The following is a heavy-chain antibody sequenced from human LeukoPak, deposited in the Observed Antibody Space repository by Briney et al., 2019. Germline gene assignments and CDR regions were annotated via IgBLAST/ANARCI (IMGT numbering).Heavy chain of an antibody. CDR1: GYTFTGYY. J-gene: IGHJ4*02. V-gene: IGHV1-2*02. Sequence: ASVKVSCKASGYTFTGYYMHWVRQAPGQGLEWMGWINPNSGGTNYAQKFQGRVTMTRDTSTSTAYMELRSLRSDDTAVYYCARGRSVAAREGIDYWGQGTLVTVSS. CDR3: ARGRSVAAREGIDY. CDR2: INPNSGGT. D-gene: IGHD6-6*01.